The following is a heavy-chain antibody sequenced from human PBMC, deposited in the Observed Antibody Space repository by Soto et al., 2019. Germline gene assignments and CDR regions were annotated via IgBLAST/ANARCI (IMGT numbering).Heavy chain of an antibody. J-gene: IGHJ4*02. CDR3: ARWIGGLDF. D-gene: IGHD2-2*03. V-gene: IGHV3-11*01. CDR1: GFTFSSYY. CDR2: ISGSGTPV. Sequence: QVQLEESGGGVVKTGGSLRLTCATSGFTFSSYYVAWIRQAPGKGLEWVSHISGSGTPVHYADSVKGRFTNSRDNAKNSVYLQMHSLRVEDTAVYFCARWIGGLDFWGPGTVVTVSS.